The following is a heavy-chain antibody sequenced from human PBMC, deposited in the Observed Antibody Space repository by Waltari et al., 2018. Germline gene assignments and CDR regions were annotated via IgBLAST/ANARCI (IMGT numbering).Heavy chain of an antibody. D-gene: IGHD4-17*01. CDR3: ARLAAYGATTMGLGLDY. J-gene: IGHJ4*02. CDR2: IYPGDSDT. CDR1: GYSFPSYW. V-gene: IGHV5-51*01. Sequence: EVQLVQSGAEVKTPGESLQISCKGSGYSFPSYWIGWVRQMPGKGLEWMGIIYPGDSDTRYSPSFQGQVTISADKSISTAYLQWSSLKASDTAMYYCARLAAYGATTMGLGLDYWGQGTLVTVSS.